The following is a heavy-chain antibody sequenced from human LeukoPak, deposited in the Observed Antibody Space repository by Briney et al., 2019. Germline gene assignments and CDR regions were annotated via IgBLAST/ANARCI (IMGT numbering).Heavy chain of an antibody. V-gene: IGHV3-7*01. Sequence: PGGSLRLSCAASGFTFSSYWMSWVRQAPGKGLEWVANIKQDGSEKYYVDSVKGRFTISRDNAKNSLYLQMNSLRAEDTAVYYCARDRGLVRGVTPPHYWGQGTLVTVSS. J-gene: IGHJ4*02. D-gene: IGHD3-10*01. CDR3: ARDRGLVRGVTPPHY. CDR2: IKQDGSEK. CDR1: GFTFSSYW.